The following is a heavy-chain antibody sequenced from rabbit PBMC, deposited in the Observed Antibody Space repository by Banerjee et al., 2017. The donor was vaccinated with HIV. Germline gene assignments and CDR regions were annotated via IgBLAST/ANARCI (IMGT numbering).Heavy chain of an antibody. D-gene: IGHD4-1*01. CDR2: IDPEFGGT. CDR1: GFDFSSYY. J-gene: IGHJ4*01. CDR3: ARDLAGVIGWNFNL. V-gene: IGHV1S7*01. Sequence: QLKESGGGLVQPGGSLKLTCTVSGFDFSSYYMNWVRQAPGKGLEWIGYIDPEFGGTYYASWVNDRFTISSHNAQNTLYLQLNSLTAADTATYFCARDLAGVIGWNFNLWGPGTLVTVS.